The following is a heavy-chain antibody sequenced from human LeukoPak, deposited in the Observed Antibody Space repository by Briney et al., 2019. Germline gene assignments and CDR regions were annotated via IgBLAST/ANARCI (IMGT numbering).Heavy chain of an antibody. CDR2: MYYNGRT. CDR3: ARHVSVAGYHDAFDI. D-gene: IGHD6-19*01. J-gene: IGHJ3*02. V-gene: IGHV4-59*08. CDR1: GGSISSYY. Sequence: DPSETLSLTCTVSGGSISSYYWSWIRQPPGKGLEWIGFMYYNGRTNYSPSLKSRLTITVAPSKNQFSLNLTSVTAADTAVYYCARHVSVAGYHDAFDIWGQGTMVTVSS.